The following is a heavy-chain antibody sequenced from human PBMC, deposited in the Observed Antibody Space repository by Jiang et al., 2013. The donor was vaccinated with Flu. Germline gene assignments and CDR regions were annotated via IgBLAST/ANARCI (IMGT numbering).Heavy chain of an antibody. Sequence: VSVIYSGGSTYYADSVKGRFTISRDNSKNTLYLQMNSLRAEDTAVYYCARVPLDYYDSSGYYFDYWGQGTLVTVSS. V-gene: IGHV3-66*01. D-gene: IGHD3-22*01. J-gene: IGHJ4*02. CDR2: IYSGGST. CDR3: ARVPLDYYDSSGYYFDY.